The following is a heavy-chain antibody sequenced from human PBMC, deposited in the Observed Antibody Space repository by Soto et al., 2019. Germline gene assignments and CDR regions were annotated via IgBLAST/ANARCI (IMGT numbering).Heavy chain of an antibody. J-gene: IGHJ4*02. Sequence: GGSLRLSCAASGFTFSSYSMNWVRQAPGKGLEWVSYISSSGSTIYYADSVKGRFTISRDNAKTSLYLQLNRLRDEDTAVYHCPRDSSSTLPLFPYYFDYCGQGSLVTISS. V-gene: IGHV3-48*02. CDR3: PRDSSSTLPLFPYYFDY. CDR2: ISSSGSTI. D-gene: IGHD2-21*01. CDR1: GFTFSSYS.